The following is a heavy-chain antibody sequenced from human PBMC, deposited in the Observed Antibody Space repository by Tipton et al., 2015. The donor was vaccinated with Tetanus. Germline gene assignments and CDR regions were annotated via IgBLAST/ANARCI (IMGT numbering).Heavy chain of an antibody. Sequence: TLSLTCSVSGTSVRSFYWSWIRQSPGKAPERIGYSYYVGSPNHNPSLKGRVSISRDTSTNQVSLKLTSVTAADTAVYYCARGNGYSGYHHYFDYWGQGILVTVSS. D-gene: IGHD5-12*01. V-gene: IGHV4-59*02. J-gene: IGHJ4*02. CDR3: ARGNGYSGYHHYFDY. CDR2: SYYVGSP. CDR1: GTSVRSFY.